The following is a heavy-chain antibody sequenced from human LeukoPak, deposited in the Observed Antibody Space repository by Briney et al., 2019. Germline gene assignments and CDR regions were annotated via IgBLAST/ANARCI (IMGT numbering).Heavy chain of an antibody. Sequence: SETLSLTCAVYGGSFSGYYWSWIRQPPGKGLEWIGEINHSGSTNYNPSLKSRVTISVDTSKNQFSLKLSSVTAADTAVYYCARSIVVVVAAGHYMDVWGKGTTVTVSS. D-gene: IGHD2-15*01. CDR3: ARSIVVVVAAGHYMDV. V-gene: IGHV4-34*01. CDR1: GGSFSGYY. CDR2: INHSGST. J-gene: IGHJ6*03.